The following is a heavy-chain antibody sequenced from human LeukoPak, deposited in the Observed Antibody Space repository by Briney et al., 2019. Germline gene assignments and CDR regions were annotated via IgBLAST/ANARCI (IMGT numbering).Heavy chain of an antibody. V-gene: IGHV3-30*02. D-gene: IGHD5-18*01. CDR1: GFTFGSYG. CDR3: AKLVRSGDTAMATGDY. CDR2: IQYDGSNK. Sequence: PGGSLRLSCAASGFTFGSYGMHWVRQAPGKGLEWVAFIQYDGSNKYYADSVKGRFTISRDNSKNTLYLQMNSLRAEDTAVYYCAKLVRSGDTAMATGDYWGQGTLVTVSS. J-gene: IGHJ4*02.